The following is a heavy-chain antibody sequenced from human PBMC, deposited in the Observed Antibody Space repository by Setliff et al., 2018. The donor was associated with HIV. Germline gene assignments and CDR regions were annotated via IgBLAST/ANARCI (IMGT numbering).Heavy chain of an antibody. CDR3: AKTQTVITVYGPFDS. J-gene: IGHJ4*02. CDR1: GFSFRSYA. CDR2: ISGSGDIT. V-gene: IGHV3-23*01. Sequence: GESLKISCAASGFSFRSYAVSWVRQAPGKGLEWVSVISGSGDITYYRESVKVRFTVSRDNSNNPVYLQMNSLRAEDTSMYYCAKTQTVITVYGPFDSWGQGTPVTVSS. D-gene: IGHD4-4*01.